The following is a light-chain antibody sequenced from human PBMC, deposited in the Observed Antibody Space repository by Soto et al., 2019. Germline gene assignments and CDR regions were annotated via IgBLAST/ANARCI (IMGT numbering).Light chain of an antibody. CDR2: DVS. J-gene: IGLJ1*01. CDR3: NSYTGSSTPYV. Sequence: QSVLTQPASVSGSPGQSITISCTGTSSDVGSYNYVSWYQQHPGKAHKLMIYDVSNRPSGVSNRFSGSKSGNTASLTISGLQAEDEADYYCNSYTGSSTPYVFGTGTKVTVL. V-gene: IGLV2-14*03. CDR1: SSDVGSYNY.